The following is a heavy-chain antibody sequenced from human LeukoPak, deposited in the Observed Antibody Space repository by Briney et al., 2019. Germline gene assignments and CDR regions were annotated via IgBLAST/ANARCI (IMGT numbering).Heavy chain of an antibody. Sequence: GGSLRLSCAASGFTFSSYAMHWVRQAPGKGLEWVAVISYDGSNKYYADSVEGRFTISRDNSKNTLYLQMNSLRAEDTAVYYCARVFSAGYFDWLSQYFDYWGQGTLVTVSS. V-gene: IGHV3-30*04. CDR3: ARVFSAGYFDWLSQYFDY. CDR1: GFTFSSYA. D-gene: IGHD3-9*01. J-gene: IGHJ4*02. CDR2: ISYDGSNK.